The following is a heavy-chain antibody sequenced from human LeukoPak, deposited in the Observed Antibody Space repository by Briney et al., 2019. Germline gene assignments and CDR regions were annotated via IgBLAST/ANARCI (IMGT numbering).Heavy chain of an antibody. V-gene: IGHV1-69*13. CDR1: GGTFSSYA. CDR2: IIPIFGTA. Sequence: ASVKVSCKASGGTFSSYAISWVRQAPGQGLEWMGGIIPIFGTANYAQKFQGRVTITADESTSTAYMELSSLRSEDTAVYYCARANCSSTSCYWGNYYYYGMDVWGQGTTVTVFS. D-gene: IGHD2-2*01. J-gene: IGHJ6*02. CDR3: ARANCSSTSCYWGNYYYYGMDV.